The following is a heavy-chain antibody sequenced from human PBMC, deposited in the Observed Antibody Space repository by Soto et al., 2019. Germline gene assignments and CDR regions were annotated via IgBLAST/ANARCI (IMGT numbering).Heavy chain of an antibody. CDR1: GYSFTSLD. Sequence: QVQLVQSGAEVREPGASVKVSCKASGYSFTSLDINWVRQTAGQGLEWMGWMEPSTGRTGYAQKFQRRVTMTRDTAINTAYMDLTTLTSDDTAFYYCARGVSAGVDYWGQGTLVTVSS. CDR3: ARGVSAGVDY. V-gene: IGHV1-8*01. CDR2: MEPSTGRT. J-gene: IGHJ4*02. D-gene: IGHD1-26*01.